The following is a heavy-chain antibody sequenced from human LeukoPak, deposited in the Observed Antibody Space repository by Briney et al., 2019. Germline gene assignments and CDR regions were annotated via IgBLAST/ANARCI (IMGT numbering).Heavy chain of an antibody. J-gene: IGHJ5*02. V-gene: IGHV4-30-2*01. Sequence: SETLSLTCDVSGGSISSGGYSWSWIRQPPGKGLEWIGYIYHSGSTYYNPSLKSRVTISVDRSKNQFSLKLSSVTAADTAVYYCARGTYYYDSSGYYAPWGQGTLVTVSS. D-gene: IGHD3-22*01. CDR2: IYHSGST. CDR1: GGSISSGGYS. CDR3: ARGTYYYDSSGYYAP.